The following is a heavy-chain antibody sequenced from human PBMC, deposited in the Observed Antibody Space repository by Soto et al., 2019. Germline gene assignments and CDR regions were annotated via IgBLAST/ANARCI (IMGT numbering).Heavy chain of an antibody. Sequence: PSETLSLTCALSAGSFSDYYYTWLRQPPGKGLEWIGEINQSEVTNYNPSLRGRVVISLDTSKAQFSLKMNSITAADTAVYYCVCSSSDYFCGLDLWGQGTTVTVSS. CDR2: INQSEVT. J-gene: IGHJ6*02. CDR3: VCSSSDYFCGLDL. D-gene: IGHD6-6*01. V-gene: IGHV4-34*01. CDR1: AGSFSDYY.